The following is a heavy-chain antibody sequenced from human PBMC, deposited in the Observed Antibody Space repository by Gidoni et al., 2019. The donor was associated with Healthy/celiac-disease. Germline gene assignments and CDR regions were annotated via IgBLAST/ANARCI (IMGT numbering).Heavy chain of an antibody. Sequence: QVQLQESGPGLVKPSETLSLTCPVSGGSTSSYYWSWIRQPPGKGLEWIGYIYYSGSTNYNPSLKSRVTISVDTSKNQFSLKLSSVTAADTAVYYCARGYSSSFVDYWGQGTLVTVSS. CDR2: IYYSGST. J-gene: IGHJ4*02. V-gene: IGHV4-59*01. CDR1: GGSTSSYY. CDR3: ARGYSSSFVDY. D-gene: IGHD6-6*01.